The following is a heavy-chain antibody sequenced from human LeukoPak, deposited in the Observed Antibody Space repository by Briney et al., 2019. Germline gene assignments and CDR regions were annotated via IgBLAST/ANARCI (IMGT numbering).Heavy chain of an antibody. CDR3: ARGRYYGFSGDS. CDR1: GGSIGNDGYY. V-gene: IGHV4-31*03. D-gene: IGHD3-10*01. CDR2: IYYSRAA. J-gene: IGHJ4*02. Sequence: SETLSLTCTVSGGSIGNDGYYWNWLRQHPGRGLEWIAFIYYSRAASYNPSLKSRVTIPVDTSTNQFSLKLTSVTAADTAVYFCARGRYYGFSGDSWGQGTLVTVSS.